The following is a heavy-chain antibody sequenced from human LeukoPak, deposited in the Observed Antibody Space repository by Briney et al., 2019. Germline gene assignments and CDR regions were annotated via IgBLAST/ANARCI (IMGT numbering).Heavy chain of an antibody. V-gene: IGHV3-30*04. J-gene: IGHJ4*02. CDR2: IAYDGSNK. D-gene: IGHD3-10*01. CDR1: GFTFSSYA. CDR3: AKGPRTVRFGDRHKGMFDY. Sequence: GGSLRLSCAASGFTFSSYAMHWVRQAPGKGLEWVALIAYDGSNKYYADSVKGRFTISRDNSKNTLYLQMNSLRAEDTAVYYCAKGPRTVRFGDRHKGMFDYWGRGTLVTVSS.